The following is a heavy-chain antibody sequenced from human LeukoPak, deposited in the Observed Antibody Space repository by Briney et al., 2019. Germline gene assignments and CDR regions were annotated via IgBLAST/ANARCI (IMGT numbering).Heavy chain of an antibody. CDR2: IYYSGST. Sequence: SETLSLTCTVSGGSISSSSYYWGWIRQPPGKGLEWIGSIYYSGSTYYNPSLKSRVTISVDTSKNQFSLKLSSVTAADTAVYYCARVRRDGYNDDSIYWYFDLWGRGTLVTVSS. J-gene: IGHJ2*01. CDR1: GGSISSSSYY. V-gene: IGHV4-39*07. CDR3: ARVRRDGYNDDSIYWYFDL. D-gene: IGHD5-24*01.